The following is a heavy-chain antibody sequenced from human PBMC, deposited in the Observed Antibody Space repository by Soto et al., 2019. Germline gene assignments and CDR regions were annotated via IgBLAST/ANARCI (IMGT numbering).Heavy chain of an antibody. Sequence: QVQLVQSGAEVKKPGASVKVSCQASGYTFTGNYMHWVRQAPGQGLEWMGWINPNSGGTDYAQKFQGRVTMTRDASISTVYIDLSSLTSDDTAVYYCARAHFNSGFEYWGQGALVTVSS. CDR1: GYTFTGNY. CDR3: ARAHFNSGFEY. V-gene: IGHV1-2*02. CDR2: INPNSGGT. D-gene: IGHD1-26*01. J-gene: IGHJ4*02.